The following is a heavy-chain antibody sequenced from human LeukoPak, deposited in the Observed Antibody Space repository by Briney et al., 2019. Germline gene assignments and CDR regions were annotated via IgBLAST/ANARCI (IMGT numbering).Heavy chain of an antibody. CDR3: AKQPRVQYSGSYYAYFDY. J-gene: IGHJ4*02. V-gene: IGHV3-23*01. CDR1: GFTFSSYA. CDR2: ISGNGGST. D-gene: IGHD1-26*01. Sequence: GGSLRLSCAASGFTFSSYAMSWVRQAPGKGLEWVSAISGNGGSTYYADSVKGRFTISRDNSKNTLYLQMNSLRAEDTAVYYCAKQPRVQYSGSYYAYFDYWGQGTLVTVSS.